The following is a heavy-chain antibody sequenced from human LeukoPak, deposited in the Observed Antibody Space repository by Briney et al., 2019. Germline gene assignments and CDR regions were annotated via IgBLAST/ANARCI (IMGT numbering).Heavy chain of an antibody. CDR1: GYTFTGYY. V-gene: IGHV1-2*02. D-gene: IGHD1-26*01. CDR2: INPNSGGT. Sequence: ASVKVSCKASGYTFTGYYMHWVRQAPGQGLEWMGWINPNSGGTNYAQKFQGRVTMTRDPSISTAYMELSRLRSDDTAVYYCARGVAGSYYRYYDHWGQGTLVTVSS. J-gene: IGHJ4*02. CDR3: ARGVAGSYYRYYDH.